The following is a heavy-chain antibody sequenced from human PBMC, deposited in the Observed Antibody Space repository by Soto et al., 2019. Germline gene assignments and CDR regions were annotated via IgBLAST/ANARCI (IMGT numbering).Heavy chain of an antibody. D-gene: IGHD3-22*01. Sequence: GASVKVSCKASGYTFTSYGISWVRQAPGQGLEWMGWISAYNGNTNYAQKLQGRVTMTTDTSTSTAYMELRSLRSDDTAVYYCARDLATYYYDSSGYYHFDYWGQGTLVTVSS. CDR2: ISAYNGNT. CDR3: ARDLATYYYDSSGYYHFDY. CDR1: GYTFTSYG. V-gene: IGHV1-18*04. J-gene: IGHJ4*02.